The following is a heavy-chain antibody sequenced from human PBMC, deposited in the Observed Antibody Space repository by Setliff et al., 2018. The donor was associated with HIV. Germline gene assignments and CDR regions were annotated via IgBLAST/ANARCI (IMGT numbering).Heavy chain of an antibody. CDR2: IFFTGNT. CDR1: GGSISGYY. CDR3: VRGYRSSATCYEDYYYMDV. V-gene: IGHV4-59*01. Sequence: SETLSLTCTVSGGSISGYYWSWIRQPPGKGLEYIGSIFFTGNTIYNPSLKARVTLSVDMSKNQVFLRLSSVTAADTAVYYCVRGYRSSATCYEDYYYMDVWGKGSTVTVSS. D-gene: IGHD2-2*01. J-gene: IGHJ6*03.